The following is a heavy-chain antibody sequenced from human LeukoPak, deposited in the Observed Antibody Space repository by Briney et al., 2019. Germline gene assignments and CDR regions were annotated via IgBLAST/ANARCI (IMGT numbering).Heavy chain of an antibody. CDR1: GVTVSSNY. CDR3: ARWYCSSTNCYYDY. Sequence: GGSLRLSCAASGVTVSSNYMSWVRQAPGRGLEWVSFIYNDGRTQHTDSVKGRFTISRNNSKNTLYLQMNSLRAEDTAVYYCARWYCSSTNCYYDYWGQGTLVTVSS. D-gene: IGHD2-2*01. CDR2: IYNDGRT. J-gene: IGHJ4*02. V-gene: IGHV3-53*01.